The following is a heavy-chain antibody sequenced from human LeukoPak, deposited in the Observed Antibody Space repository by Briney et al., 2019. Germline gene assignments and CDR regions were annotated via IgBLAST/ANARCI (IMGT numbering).Heavy chain of an antibody. Sequence: GGSLRLSCTASGFTLRNYWMHSVRQVPGRRLVCVSRISGDGSVTNYADSVQGRFTISRDNAKNILYLQINSLRSEDTAVYYCARYSSSSGGASYYLDYWGHGTLVTVSS. CDR2: ISGDGSVT. J-gene: IGHJ4*01. CDR3: ARYSSSSGGASYYLDY. D-gene: IGHD6-6*01. V-gene: IGHV3-74*01. CDR1: GFTLRNYW.